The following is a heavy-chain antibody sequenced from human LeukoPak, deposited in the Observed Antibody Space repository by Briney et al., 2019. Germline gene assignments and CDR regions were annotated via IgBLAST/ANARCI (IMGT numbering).Heavy chain of an antibody. J-gene: IGHJ5*02. CDR3: ARDLVVVPAAIGGLFDP. CDR1: GYTFTGYY. V-gene: IGHV1-2*02. D-gene: IGHD2-2*01. CDR2: INPHSGGT. Sequence: ASVKVSCKASGYTFTGYYMHWVRQAPGQGLEWMGWINPHSGGTNYAQKFQGRVTMTRDTSISTAYMELSRLRSDDTAVYYCARDLVVVPAAIGGLFDPWGQGTLVTVSS.